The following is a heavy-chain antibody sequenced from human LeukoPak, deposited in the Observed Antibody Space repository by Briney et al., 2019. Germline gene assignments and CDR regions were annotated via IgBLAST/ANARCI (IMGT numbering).Heavy chain of an antibody. CDR3: ARSWGEIVDFDY. D-gene: IGHD3-22*01. V-gene: IGHV4-34*01. CDR1: GGSISSADYY. CDR2: INHSGST. J-gene: IGHJ4*02. Sequence: PSETLSLTCSVSGGSISSADYYWSWIRQPPGKGLEWIGEINHSGSTNYNPSLKSRVTISVDTSKNQFSLKLSSVTAADTAVYYCARSWGEIVDFDYWGQGTLVTVSS.